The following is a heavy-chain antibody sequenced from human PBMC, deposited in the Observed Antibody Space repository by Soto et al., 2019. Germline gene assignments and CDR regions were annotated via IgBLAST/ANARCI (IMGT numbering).Heavy chain of an antibody. D-gene: IGHD3-3*01. CDR1: GFTFSSYS. J-gene: IGHJ4*02. Sequence: PGGSLRLSCAASGFTFSSYSMNWVRQAPGKGLEWVSYISDTSTTIYYADSVKGRFTISRDNAKNSLYLQMNSLRAEDTAVYYCVRDGGNFWSGYYAPEYDYWGQGTLVTVSS. CDR3: VRDGGNFWSGYYAPEYDY. V-gene: IGHV3-48*01. CDR2: ISDTSTTI.